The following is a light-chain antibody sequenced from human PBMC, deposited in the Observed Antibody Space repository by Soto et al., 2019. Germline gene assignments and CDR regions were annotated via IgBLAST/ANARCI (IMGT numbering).Light chain of an antibody. CDR3: LQDYSYPWT. V-gene: IGKV1-6*01. J-gene: IGKJ1*01. CDR1: QAIRND. CDR2: AAS. Sequence: AIQITQSPSSLSASVGDRVTITCRASQAIRNDLGWYQQKPGKAPKLLIFAASSLESGVPSRFSGSRSGTDYILTISSLQPEDFATYYCLQDYSYPWTFGQGTKVDIK.